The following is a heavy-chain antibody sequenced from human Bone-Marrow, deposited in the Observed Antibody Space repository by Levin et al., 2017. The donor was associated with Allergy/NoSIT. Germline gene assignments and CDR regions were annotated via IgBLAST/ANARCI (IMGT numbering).Heavy chain of an antibody. CDR2: IYSVGST. D-gene: IGHD6-13*01. J-gene: IGHJ4*02. CDR1: GFTLGNNY. V-gene: IGHV3-66*01. Sequence: LSLTCAVSGFTLGNNYMSWVRQAPGKGLEWVSLIYSVGSTEYTDSVKGRFTISRDSSKNTLYLQMNNLRVEDTRVYYCARDPPGVVAAGSGYWGQGSRVTVSS. CDR3: ARDPPGVVAAGSGY.